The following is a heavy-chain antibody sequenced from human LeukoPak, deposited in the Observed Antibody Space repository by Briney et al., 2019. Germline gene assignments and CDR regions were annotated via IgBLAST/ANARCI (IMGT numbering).Heavy chain of an antibody. CDR2: ISSSSSYI. CDR1: GFTFSSYS. Sequence: PGGSLRLSCAASGFTFSSYSMNWVRQAPGKGLEWVSSISSSSSYIYYADSVKGRFTISRDNSKNTLYLQMNSLRAEDTAVYYCAKDLCSSTSCYPDYWGQGTLVTVSS. D-gene: IGHD2-2*01. CDR3: AKDLCSSTSCYPDY. V-gene: IGHV3-21*01. J-gene: IGHJ4*02.